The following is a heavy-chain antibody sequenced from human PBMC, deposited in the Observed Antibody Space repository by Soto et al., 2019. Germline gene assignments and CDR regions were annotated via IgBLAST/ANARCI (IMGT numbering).Heavy chain of an antibody. J-gene: IGHJ2*01. CDR2: INHSGST. V-gene: IGHV4-34*01. D-gene: IGHD2-21*02. CDR3: ARGSAAIRSGGTGHDWYFDL. CDR1: GGSFSGYY. Sequence: QVQLQQWGAGLLKPSETLSLTCAVDGGSFSGYYWSWIRQPPGKGLEWMGEINHSGSTNYNPSLKSRVTKAVDTAKNQFPLKLSSVTAADTAGYYCARGSAAIRSGGTGHDWYFDLWGRGTLVTVSS.